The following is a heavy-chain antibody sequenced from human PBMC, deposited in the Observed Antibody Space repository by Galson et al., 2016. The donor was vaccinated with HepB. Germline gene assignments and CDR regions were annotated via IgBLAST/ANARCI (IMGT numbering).Heavy chain of an antibody. J-gene: IGHJ3*02. CDR1: GFTFSRYE. V-gene: IGHV3-21*05. CDR3: ARPRDNYGHAIDI. CDR2: ISSGSAYK. Sequence: SLRLSCAASGFTFSRYEMNWVRQAPGKGLEWVSYISSGSAYKYYADSVKGRFSIFRDNAKNSLYLQMNSLRVVDTAVYYCARPRDNYGHAIDIWGQGTMVTVSS. D-gene: IGHD3-10*01.